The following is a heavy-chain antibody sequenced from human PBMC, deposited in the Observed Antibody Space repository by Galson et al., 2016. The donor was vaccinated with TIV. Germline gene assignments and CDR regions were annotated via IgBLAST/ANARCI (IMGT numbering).Heavy chain of an antibody. CDR1: GFSLTTSGVG. CDR3: VHYSCHYYATWYFDY. V-gene: IGHV2-5*02. J-gene: IGHJ4*02. D-gene: IGHD3-16*01. CDR2: IYWDDDE. Sequence: PALVTPTQTLTLTCTFSGFSLTTSGVGVGWIRQSPRRALEFLALIYWDDDERYSPSLRNRLTIAKDTSKTQVVLTMTNMDPADTATYYCVHYSCHYYATWYFDYWGQGTLVTFSS.